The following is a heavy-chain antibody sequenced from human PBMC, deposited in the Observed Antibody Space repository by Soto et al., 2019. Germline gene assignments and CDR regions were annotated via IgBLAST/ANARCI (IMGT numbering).Heavy chain of an antibody. V-gene: IGHV3-7*03. J-gene: IGHJ6*02. CDR1: GFSFSNYQ. Sequence: SLRLSCVGSGFSFSNYQLNLVRQAPGQGLEWVANITRRETSTNCVDSVRGRFSTSRDITIDSLYLNMDSLRVEDTATYYCVRGTPTPGLDIWGRGTTVTVSS. CDR2: ITRRETST. D-gene: IGHD1-1*01. CDR3: VRGTPTPGLDI.